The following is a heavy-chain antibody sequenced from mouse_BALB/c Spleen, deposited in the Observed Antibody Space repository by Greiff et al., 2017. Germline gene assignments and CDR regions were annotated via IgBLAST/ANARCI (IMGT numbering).Heavy chain of an antibody. J-gene: IGHJ2*01. CDR1: GFTFSSYG. CDR3: AREGSGYYFDY. V-gene: IGHV5-6-3*01. Sequence: EVMLVESGGGLVQPGGSLKLSCAASGFTFSSYGMSWVRQTPDKRLELVATINSNGGSTYYPDSVKGRFTISRDNAKNTLYLQMSSLKSEDTAMYYCAREGSGYYFDYWGQGTTLTVSS. D-gene: IGHD4-1*01. CDR2: INSNGGST.